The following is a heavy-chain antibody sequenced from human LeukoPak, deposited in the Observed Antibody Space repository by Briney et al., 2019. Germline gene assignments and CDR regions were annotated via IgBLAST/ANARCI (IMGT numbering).Heavy chain of an antibody. CDR2: IIPILGIA. J-gene: IGHJ6*03. Sequence: GSSVKVSCKASGGTFSTYAISWVRQAPGQGLEWMGRIIPILGIANYAQKFQGRVTITADESTSTAYMELSSLRSEDTAVYYCARGQSITMIRPEPPGYYYYYMDVWGKGTTVTVSS. CDR1: GGTFSTYA. CDR3: ARGQSITMIRPEPPGYYYYYMDV. V-gene: IGHV1-69*04. D-gene: IGHD3-22*01.